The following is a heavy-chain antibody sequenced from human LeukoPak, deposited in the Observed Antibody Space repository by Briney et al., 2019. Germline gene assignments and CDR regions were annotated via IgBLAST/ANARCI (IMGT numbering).Heavy chain of an antibody. D-gene: IGHD6-13*01. CDR3: VGWINRIPAAGTHDAFDI. V-gene: IGHV3-21*01. CDR1: GFTFSSYS. J-gene: IGHJ3*02. CDR2: ISSISSDI. Sequence: PGGSLRLSCAASGFTFSSYSMNWVRQAPGKGLEWVSSISSISSDIYYAYSVKGRFTISRDNAKNSVYPQMNSLRTEDTAVSYCVGWINRIPAAGTHDAFDIWGQGTKVTVSS.